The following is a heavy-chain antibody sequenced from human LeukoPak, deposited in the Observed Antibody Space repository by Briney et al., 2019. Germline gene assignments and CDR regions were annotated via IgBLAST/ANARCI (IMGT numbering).Heavy chain of an antibody. CDR1: GYTFTSSA. CDR3: ARDQLRYYGSGSYYSDMDV. D-gene: IGHD3-10*01. J-gene: IGHJ6*02. CDR2: VSAYNGVT. V-gene: IGHV1-18*01. Sequence: ASARVSCKASGYTFTSSAVSWGRQAPGQGLECMGWVSAYNGVTNYAQKFQGRVTMTTDTSTTTGYMELRSLRFDDTAVYYRARDQLRYYGSGSYYSDMDVWGQGTTVTVSS.